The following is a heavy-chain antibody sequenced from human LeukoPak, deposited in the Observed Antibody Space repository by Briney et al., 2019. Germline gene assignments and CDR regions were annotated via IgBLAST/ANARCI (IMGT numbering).Heavy chain of an antibody. D-gene: IGHD4-23*01. CDR3: ARDPDYGGNDAFDI. CDR1: GFTFSSYA. CDR2: ISSNGGST. J-gene: IGHJ3*02. Sequence: GGSLRLSCAASGFTFSSYAMHWVRQAPGKGLEYVSAISSNGGSTYYANSVKGRFTISRDNSKNTLYLQMGSLRAEDTAVYYCARDPDYGGNDAFDIWGQGTMVTVSS. V-gene: IGHV3-64*01.